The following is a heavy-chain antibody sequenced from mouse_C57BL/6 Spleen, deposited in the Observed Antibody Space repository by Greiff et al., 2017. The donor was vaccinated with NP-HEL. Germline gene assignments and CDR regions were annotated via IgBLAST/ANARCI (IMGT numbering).Heavy chain of an antibody. Sequence: VQLQQSGPELVKPGASVKISCKASGYTFTDYYMNWVKQSHGKSLEWIGDINPNNGGTSYNQKFKGKATLTVDKSSSTAYMELRSLTSEDSAVYYCARGEDYGNSYAMDYWGQGTSVTVSS. J-gene: IGHJ4*01. CDR3: ARGEDYGNSYAMDY. D-gene: IGHD2-1*01. CDR1: GYTFTDYY. V-gene: IGHV1-26*01. CDR2: INPNNGGT.